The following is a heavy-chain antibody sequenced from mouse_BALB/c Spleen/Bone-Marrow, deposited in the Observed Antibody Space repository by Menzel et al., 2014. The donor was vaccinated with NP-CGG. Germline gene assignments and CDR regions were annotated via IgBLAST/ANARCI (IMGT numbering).Heavy chain of an antibody. D-gene: IGHD2-14*01. V-gene: IGHV1S127*01. CDR3: TIYYRSFAY. CDR2: IDPSDSYT. CDR1: GYTFTSYW. Sequence: QVQLQQPGAELVKPGASVKMSCKASGYTFTSYWMHWVKQRPGQGLEWIGVIDPSDSYTSYNQKFKGKATLTVDTSSSTVYMQLSSLTSEDSAVYYCTIYYRSFAYWGQGTLVTVSA. J-gene: IGHJ3*01.